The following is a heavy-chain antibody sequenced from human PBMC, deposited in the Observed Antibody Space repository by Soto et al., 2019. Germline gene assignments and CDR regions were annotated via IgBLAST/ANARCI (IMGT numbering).Heavy chain of an antibody. CDR2: ISSRGDRT. CDR3: AKETGYSYGFQPNALDV. Sequence: GGSLRLSCAGSGFTFSIYAMKWVRQAPGKGLEWVSIISSRGDRTSYAESVKGRFTISRDDSKNTLFLHMNSLGAEDTAVYYCAKETGYSYGFQPNALDVWGQGTTVTVSS. CDR1: GFTFSIYA. J-gene: IGHJ6*02. D-gene: IGHD5-18*01. V-gene: IGHV3-23*01.